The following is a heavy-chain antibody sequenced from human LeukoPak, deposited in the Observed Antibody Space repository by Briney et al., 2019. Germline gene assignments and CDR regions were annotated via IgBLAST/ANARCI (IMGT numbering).Heavy chain of an antibody. Sequence: SETLSLTCTVSGGSISSGSYHWSWIRQPPGKGLEWIGSIYHSGSTYYNPSLKSRVTISVDTSKNQFSLKLSSVTAADTAVYYCARQQLDRAYYFDYWGQGTLVTVSS. D-gene: IGHD6-13*01. CDR3: ARQQLDRAYYFDY. CDR1: GGSISSGSYH. V-gene: IGHV4-39*07. CDR2: IYHSGST. J-gene: IGHJ4*02.